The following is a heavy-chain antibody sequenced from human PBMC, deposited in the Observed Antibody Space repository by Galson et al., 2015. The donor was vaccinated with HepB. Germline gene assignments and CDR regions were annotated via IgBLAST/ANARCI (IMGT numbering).Heavy chain of an antibody. J-gene: IGHJ6*02. CDR2: ISAYNGNT. CDR1: GYTFTSYG. CDR3: ARDPRVDTALAGYGMDV. V-gene: IGHV1-18*04. D-gene: IGHD5-18*01. Sequence: SVKVSCKASGYTFTSYGISWVRQAPGLGLEWMGWISAYNGNTNYAQKLQGRVTMTTDTSTGTAYMELRSLRSDDTAVYYCARDPRVDTALAGYGMDVWGQGTTVTVSS.